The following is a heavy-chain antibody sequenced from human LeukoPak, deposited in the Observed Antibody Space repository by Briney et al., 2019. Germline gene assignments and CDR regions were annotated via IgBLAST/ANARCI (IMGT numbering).Heavy chain of an antibody. CDR2: FDPEDGET. J-gene: IGHJ3*02. D-gene: IGHD3-10*01. V-gene: IGHV1-24*01. Sequence: ASVKVSCKVSGYTLTELSMHWVRQAPGKGLEWMGGFDPEDGETIYAQKFQGRVTMTRDTSTSTVYMELSSLRSEDTAVYYCAKDKRGKRDSYGFDMWGQGTMVTVSS. CDR1: GYTLTELS. CDR3: AKDKRGKRDSYGFDM.